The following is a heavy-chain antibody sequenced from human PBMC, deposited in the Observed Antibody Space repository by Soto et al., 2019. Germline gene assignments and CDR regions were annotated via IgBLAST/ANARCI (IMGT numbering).Heavy chain of an antibody. V-gene: IGHV1-69*02. J-gene: IGHJ6*03. Sequence: QVQLVQSGAEVKKPGSSVKVSCKASGGTFSSYTISWVRQAPGQGLECMGRIIPIRGIANYAQKFQGRVTITADKSTSTAYMELSSLRSEDTAVYYCARGGCSSTSCYGAYYYYYMDVWGKGTTVTVSS. CDR3: ARGGCSSTSCYGAYYYYYMDV. CDR1: GGTFSSYT. D-gene: IGHD2-2*01. CDR2: IIPIRGIA.